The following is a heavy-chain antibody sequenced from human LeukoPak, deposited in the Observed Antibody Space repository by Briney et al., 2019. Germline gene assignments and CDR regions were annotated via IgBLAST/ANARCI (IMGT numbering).Heavy chain of an antibody. CDR1: GYTFTGYY. D-gene: IGHD3-3*01. J-gene: IGHJ4*02. CDR3: ARGLLPDFWSGYSDY. Sequence: ASVKVSCKASGYTFTGYYMHWVRQAPGQGLEWMGWINPNSGGTNYAQKFQGRVTMTRDTSISTAYMELSSLRSEDTAVYYCARGLLPDFWSGYSDYWGQGTLVTVSS. V-gene: IGHV1-2*02. CDR2: INPNSGGT.